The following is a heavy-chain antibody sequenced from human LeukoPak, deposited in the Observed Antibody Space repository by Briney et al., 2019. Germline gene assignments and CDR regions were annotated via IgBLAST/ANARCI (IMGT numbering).Heavy chain of an antibody. CDR1: GYTFTSYY. CDR2: INPSGGST. D-gene: IGHD5-18*01. V-gene: IGHV1-46*01. J-gene: IGHJ4*02. Sequence: ASVKVSCKASGYTFTSYYMHWVRQAPGQGLEWMGIINPSGGSTSYAQKFQGRVTMTRDTSTSTVYMELSSLRSEDTAVYYCAREGVLGVDTAMVIDYWGQGTLVTVSS. CDR3: AREGVLGVDTAMVIDY.